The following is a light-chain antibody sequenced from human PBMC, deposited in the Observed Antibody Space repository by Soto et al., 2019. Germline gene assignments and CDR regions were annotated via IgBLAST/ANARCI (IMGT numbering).Light chain of an antibody. V-gene: IGKV3-20*01. J-gene: IGKJ4*02. CDR1: QSVSSSF. CDR3: QQYGSSPLT. Sequence: EIVLTQSPGTLSLSPGERATLSCRASQSVSSSFLAWYQQKPGQAPRLLIYGASSRATGIPERFSGSGSGTDFTLTISRLEPEDVAVYYCQQYGSSPLTFGGGTKVEIK. CDR2: GAS.